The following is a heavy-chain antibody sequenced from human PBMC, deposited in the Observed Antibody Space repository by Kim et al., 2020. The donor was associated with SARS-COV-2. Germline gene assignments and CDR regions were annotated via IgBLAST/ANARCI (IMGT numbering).Heavy chain of an antibody. CDR2: IYSSGST. Sequence: SETLSLTCTVSGGSISSYYWSWIRQPPGKGLEWIGYIYSSGSTNYNPSLKSRVTISVDTSKNQFSLKLSSVTAADTAVYYCARHWVVTAMVFPPDSYYYYGMDVWGPGTTVTVSS. CDR3: ARHWVVTAMVFPPDSYYYYGMDV. J-gene: IGHJ6*02. V-gene: IGHV4-59*08. CDR1: GGSISSYY. D-gene: IGHD5-18*01.